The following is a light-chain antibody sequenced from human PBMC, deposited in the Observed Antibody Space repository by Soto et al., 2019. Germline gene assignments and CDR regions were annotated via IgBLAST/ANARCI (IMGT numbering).Light chain of an antibody. CDR3: QQRSNWLFT. V-gene: IGKV3-11*01. CDR1: QSVSSY. Sequence: EIVMTQSPATLSVSPGARAPLSCRASQSVSSYLAWYPQNPGQAPRLLIYDASNRATGIPARFSGSGSGTDFTLTISSLEPEDFAVYYCQQRSNWLFTFGPGTKVDIK. J-gene: IGKJ3*01. CDR2: DAS.